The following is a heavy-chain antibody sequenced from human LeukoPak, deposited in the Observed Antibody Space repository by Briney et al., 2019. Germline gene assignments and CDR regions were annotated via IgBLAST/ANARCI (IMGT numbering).Heavy chain of an antibody. V-gene: IGHV1-24*01. CDR1: GYTLTELS. D-gene: IGHD3-10*01. Sequence: ASVKVPCKVSGYTLTELSMHWVRQAPGKGLEWMGGFDPEDGETIYAQKFQGRVTMTEDTSTDTAYMELSSLRSEDTAVYYCATHERLYYGSGSYSDYWGQGTLVTVSS. J-gene: IGHJ4*02. CDR3: ATHERLYYGSGSYSDY. CDR2: FDPEDGET.